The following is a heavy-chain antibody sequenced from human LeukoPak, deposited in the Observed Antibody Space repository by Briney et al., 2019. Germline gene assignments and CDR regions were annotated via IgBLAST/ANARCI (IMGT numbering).Heavy chain of an antibody. D-gene: IGHD6-6*01. CDR1: GFTFSSYA. CDR2: ISYDGSNK. V-gene: IGHV3-30*01. J-gene: IGHJ4*02. Sequence: GGSLRLSCAASGFTFSSYAMHWVRQAPGKGLEWVAVISYDGSNKYYADSVKGRFTISRDNSKNTLYLQMNSLRAEDTAVYYCAREEYSGSRGYFDYWGQETLVTVSS. CDR3: AREEYSGSRGYFDY.